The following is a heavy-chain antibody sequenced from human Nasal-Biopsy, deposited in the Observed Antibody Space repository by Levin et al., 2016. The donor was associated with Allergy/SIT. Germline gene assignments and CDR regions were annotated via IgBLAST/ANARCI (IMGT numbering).Heavy chain of an antibody. Sequence: GESLKISCAASGFTFSKYWMHWVRQAPGKGLVWVSRINSDGSDTSSADYADSVKGRFTISRDNAKNTLYLQMNSLRAEDTAVYYCARDKSGDLGELSDTYDYWGQGTPVTVSS. CDR3: ARDKSGDLGELSDTYDY. J-gene: IGHJ4*02. CDR2: INSDGSDT. CDR1: GFTFSKYW. D-gene: IGHD3-16*02. V-gene: IGHV3-74*01.